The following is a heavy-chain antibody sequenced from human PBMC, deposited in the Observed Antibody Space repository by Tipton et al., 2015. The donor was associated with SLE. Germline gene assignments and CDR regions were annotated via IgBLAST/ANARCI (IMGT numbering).Heavy chain of an antibody. V-gene: IGHV4-31*03. J-gene: IGHJ4*02. Sequence: TLSLTCTVSVGSFSSVGYYLSWNRQHPGKGLEWIGYIYYSGSTYSNPSLKSRVTISVDTSNNQFSLKLSSVTAADTAVYYWALNRQLAGPFDYWGQGTLVIVSS. CDR1: VGSFSSVGYY. CDR3: ALNRQLAGPFDY. D-gene: IGHD6-6*01. CDR2: IYYSGST.